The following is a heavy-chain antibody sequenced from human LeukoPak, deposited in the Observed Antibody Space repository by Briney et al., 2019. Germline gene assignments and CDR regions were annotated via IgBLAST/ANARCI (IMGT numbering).Heavy chain of an antibody. D-gene: IGHD5-18*01. J-gene: IGHJ5*02. CDR3: ARGDSGHSYGYWFDP. CDR1: GYSISSGYY. V-gene: IGHV4-38-2*01. Sequence: SETLSLTCAVSGYSISSGYYWGWIRQPPGKGLEWIGGIYHSGSTYYNPSLKSRVTISVDTSKNQFSLKLSSVTAADTAVYYCARGDSGHSYGYWFDPWGQGTLVTVSS. CDR2: IYHSGST.